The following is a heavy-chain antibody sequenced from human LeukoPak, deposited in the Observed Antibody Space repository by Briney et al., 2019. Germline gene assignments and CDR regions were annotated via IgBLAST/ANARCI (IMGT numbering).Heavy chain of an antibody. CDR1: GGTFSSYA. CDR2: IIPIFGTA. D-gene: IGHD5-24*01. CDR3: ARDAGSWLQFGYYFDY. V-gene: IGHV1-69*05. J-gene: IGHJ4*02. Sequence: ASVKVSCKASGGTFSSYAISWVRQAPGQGLEWMGGIIPIFGTANYAQKFQGRVTITTDESTSTAYMELSSLRSEDTAVYYCARDAGSWLQFGYYFDYWGQGTLVTVSS.